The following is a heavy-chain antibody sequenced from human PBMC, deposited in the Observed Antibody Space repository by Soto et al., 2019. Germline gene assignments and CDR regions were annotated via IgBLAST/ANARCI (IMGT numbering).Heavy chain of an antibody. CDR1: GSTFSSYG. V-gene: IGHV3-33*01. D-gene: IGHD3-22*01. CDR3: ARDGGITMIVVVITYLDY. CDR2: IWYDGSNK. Sequence: GGSLRLSCAASGSTFSSYGMHWVRQAPGKGLEWVAVIWYDGSNKYYADSVKGRFTISRDNSKNTLYLQMNSLRAEDTAVYYCARDGGITMIVVVITYLDYWGQGTLVTVSS. J-gene: IGHJ4*02.